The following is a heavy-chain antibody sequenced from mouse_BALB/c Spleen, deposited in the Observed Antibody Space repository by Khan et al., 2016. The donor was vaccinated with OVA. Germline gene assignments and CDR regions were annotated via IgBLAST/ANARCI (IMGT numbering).Heavy chain of an antibody. J-gene: IGHJ4*01. CDR2: INTYTGEP. CDR3: ARVGYNGTMDC. V-gene: IGHV9-3-1*01. CDR1: GFTFTNYV. D-gene: IGHD2-14*01. Sequence: QIQLVQSGPELKKPGETVQISCKASGFTFTNYVMNWVKQAPGKGLKWMGWINTYTGEPTFADDFKGRFAFSLDTSASTAYLQINSLKNEDTATYFCARVGYNGTMDCWGQGTSVTVSS.